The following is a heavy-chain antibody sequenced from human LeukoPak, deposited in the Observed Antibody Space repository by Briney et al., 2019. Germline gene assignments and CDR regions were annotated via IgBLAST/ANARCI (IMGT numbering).Heavy chain of an antibody. J-gene: IGHJ4*02. D-gene: IGHD1-26*01. V-gene: IGHV4-30-2*01. Sequence: SQTLSLTCTVSGGSISSGGYYWSWIRQPPGKGLEWIGYIYHSGSTYYNPSLKSRVTISVDRSKNQFSLKLSSVTAADTAVYYCAREGASGSYFGFDYWGQGTLVTVSS. CDR2: IYHSGST. CDR1: GGSISSGGYY. CDR3: AREGASGSYFGFDY.